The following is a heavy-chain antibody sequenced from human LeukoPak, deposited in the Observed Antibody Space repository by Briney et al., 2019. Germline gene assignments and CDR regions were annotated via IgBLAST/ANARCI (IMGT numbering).Heavy chain of an antibody. D-gene: IGHD6-25*01. J-gene: IGHJ5*02. CDR2: IWYDGSNK. V-gene: IGHV3-33*01. Sequence: GGSLRLSCAASGLTFSIYGMHWVRQAPGKGLEWVAVIWYDGSNKYYADSVKGRFTISRDNSKNTLYLQMNSLRAEDTAVYYCARGSSGPHFDPWGQGTLVTVSS. CDR3: ARGSSGPHFDP. CDR1: GLTFSIYG.